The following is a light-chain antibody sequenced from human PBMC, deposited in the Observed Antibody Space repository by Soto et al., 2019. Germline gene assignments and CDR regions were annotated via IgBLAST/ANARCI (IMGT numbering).Light chain of an antibody. J-gene: IGLJ1*01. CDR3: SSYTSSSTLLYV. V-gene: IGLV2-14*01. CDR1: SSDVGGYNY. Sequence: QSALTQPASVSGSPGQSITISCTGTSSDVGGYNYVSWYHQHPGKAPKLMIYDVSNRPSGVSNRFSGSKSGNTASLTISGLHPDDDAYYYCSSYTSSSTLLYVFGTGTKVTVL. CDR2: DVS.